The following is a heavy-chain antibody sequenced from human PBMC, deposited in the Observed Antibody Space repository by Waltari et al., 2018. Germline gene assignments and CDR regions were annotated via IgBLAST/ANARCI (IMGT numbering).Heavy chain of an antibody. Sequence: QMQLQESGPGLVKPSEPLSLTCPVSGGSISSRTYYWGWIRQPPGKGLEWIGNIYYSGSTYYKPSLKSRLTISVDTSKNQFSLNLRSVTAADTAVYYCARLPISLGVGSVFDIWGQGTMVTVSS. CDR1: GGSISSRTYY. V-gene: IGHV4-39*01. D-gene: IGHD2-15*01. J-gene: IGHJ3*02. CDR2: IYYSGST. CDR3: ARLPISLGVGSVFDI.